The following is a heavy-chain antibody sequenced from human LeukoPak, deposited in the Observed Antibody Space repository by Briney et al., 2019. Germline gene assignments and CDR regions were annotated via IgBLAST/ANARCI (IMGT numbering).Heavy chain of an antibody. CDR3: AKKYSTGLDP. CDR1: GFSFSNSV. D-gene: IGHD1-26*01. Sequence: GGSLRLSCAASGFSFSNSVIHWVRQASGKGLEWVGRISFKTHNYATVYAASVKGRFTISRDDSKNTLYLQMNSLRVEDTAVYYCAKKYSTGLDPWGQGTLVTVSS. J-gene: IGHJ5*02. CDR2: ISFKTHNYAT. V-gene: IGHV3-73*01.